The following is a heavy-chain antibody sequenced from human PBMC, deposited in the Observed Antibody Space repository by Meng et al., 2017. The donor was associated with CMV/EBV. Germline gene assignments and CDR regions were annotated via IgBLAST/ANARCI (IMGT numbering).Heavy chain of an antibody. J-gene: IGHJ4*02. D-gene: IGHD2-8*01. CDR1: YTFTSYY. CDR3: ARVPAYCTNGVCPATCDY. V-gene: IGHV1-46*01. Sequence: YTFTSYYMHWERQAPGQGLRWMGIINPSGGSTSYAQKFQGRVTMTRDTSTSTVYMELSSLRSEDTAVYYCARVPAYCTNGVCPATCDYWGQGTLVTVSS. CDR2: INPSGGST.